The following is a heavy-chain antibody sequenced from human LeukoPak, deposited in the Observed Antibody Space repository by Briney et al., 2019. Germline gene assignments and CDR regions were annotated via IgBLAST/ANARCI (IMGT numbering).Heavy chain of an antibody. D-gene: IGHD2-15*01. J-gene: IGHJ4*02. CDR3: ARDGSCSGGSCYSEFDY. Sequence: ASVKVSCKASGGTFSSYAISWVRQAPGQGLEWMGGIIPIFGTANYAQKFQGRVTITADESTSTAYMELSSLRSEDTAVYYCARDGSCSGGSCYSEFDYWGQGTLVTVSS. V-gene: IGHV1-69*13. CDR2: IIPIFGTA. CDR1: GGTFSSYA.